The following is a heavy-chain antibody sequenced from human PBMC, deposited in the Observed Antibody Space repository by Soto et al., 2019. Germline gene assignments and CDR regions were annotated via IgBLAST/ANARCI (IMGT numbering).Heavy chain of an antibody. V-gene: IGHV4-39*01. J-gene: IGHJ4*02. Sequence: PSETLSLTCTVSGGSISSSSYYWGWIRQPPGKGLEWIGSIYYSGSTYYNPSLKSRVTISVDTSKNQFSLKLSSVTAADTAVYYCARRGYSYGLFDYWGQGTLVTVSS. CDR3: ARRGYSYGLFDY. D-gene: IGHD5-18*01. CDR1: GGSISSSSYY. CDR2: IYYSGST.